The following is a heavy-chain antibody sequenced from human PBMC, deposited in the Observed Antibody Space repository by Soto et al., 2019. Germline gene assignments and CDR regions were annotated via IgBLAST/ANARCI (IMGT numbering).Heavy chain of an antibody. D-gene: IGHD5-18*01. Sequence: ECRPTLVNPTRTLTLTWTFSGFSLSTTGMRVGWIRQPPGKALELLGRIEWDDNTFCSTSMTPRLTICKDTSKIHVVITMTNMDHVDTASYSWARHTAMERMDVWGQGTTVTVSS. J-gene: IGHJ6*02. CDR1: GFSLSTTGMR. CDR2: IEWDDNT. V-gene: IGHV2-70*04. CDR3: ARHTAMERMDV.